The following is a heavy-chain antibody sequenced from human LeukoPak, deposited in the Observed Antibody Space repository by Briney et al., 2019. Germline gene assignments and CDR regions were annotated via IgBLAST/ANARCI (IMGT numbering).Heavy chain of an antibody. D-gene: IGHD6-13*01. V-gene: IGHV1-69*13. CDR1: GGTFSSYA. Sequence: GASVKVSCKASGGTFSSYAIGWVRQAPGQGLEWMGGIIPIFGTANYAQKFQGRVTITADESTSTAYMELSSLRSEDTAVYYCARGPLEQQLVLGVLWMDVWGQGATVTVSS. J-gene: IGHJ6*02. CDR2: IIPIFGTA. CDR3: ARGPLEQQLVLGVLWMDV.